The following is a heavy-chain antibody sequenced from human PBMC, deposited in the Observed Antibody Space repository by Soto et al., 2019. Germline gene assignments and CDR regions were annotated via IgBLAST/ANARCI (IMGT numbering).Heavy chain of an antibody. CDR3: ARHAYDFWSGHPNPRYYYGMDV. CDR2: IYPGDSNT. CDR1: GYSFTSYW. V-gene: IGHV5-51*01. Sequence: GESLKISCKGSGYSFTSYWIGWVRQMPGKGLEWMGIIYPGDSNTRYSPSLQGQVTISVDRSISTAYLQWSSLKATDTAMYYCARHAYDFWSGHPNPRYYYGMDVWGQGTTVTVSS. D-gene: IGHD3-3*01. J-gene: IGHJ6*02.